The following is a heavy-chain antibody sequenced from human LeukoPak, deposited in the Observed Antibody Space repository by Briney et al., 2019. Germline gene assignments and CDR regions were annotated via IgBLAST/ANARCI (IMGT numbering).Heavy chain of an antibody. J-gene: IGHJ4*02. D-gene: IGHD4-17*01. Sequence: SQTLSLTCTVSGGSISSGDYYWSWIRQPPGKGLEWIGYIYYSGSTYYNPSLKSRVTISVDTSKNQSSLKLSSVTAADTAVYYCARGAWTVTTGHYFGYWGQGTLVTVPS. V-gene: IGHV4-30-4*01. CDR2: IYYSGST. CDR1: GGSISSGDYY. CDR3: ARGAWTVTTGHYFGY.